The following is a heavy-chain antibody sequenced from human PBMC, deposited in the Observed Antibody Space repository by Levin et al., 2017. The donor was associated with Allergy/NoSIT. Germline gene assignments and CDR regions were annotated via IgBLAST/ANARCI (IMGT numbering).Heavy chain of an antibody. D-gene: IGHD2/OR15-2a*01. Sequence: GESLKISCTASGFTFGDYAMSWFRQAPGKGLEWVGFIRSKAYGGTTEYAASVKGRFTISRDDSKSIAYLQMNSLKTEDTAVYYCTRDRFKLVGYFPFDYWGQGTLVTVSS. CDR3: TRDRFKLVGYFPFDY. CDR2: IRSKAYGGTT. V-gene: IGHV3-49*03. J-gene: IGHJ4*02. CDR1: GFTFGDYA.